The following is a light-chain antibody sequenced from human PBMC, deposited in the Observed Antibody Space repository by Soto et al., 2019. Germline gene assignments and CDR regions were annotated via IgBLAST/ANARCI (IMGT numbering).Light chain of an antibody. CDR3: QQYNNWPIS. CDR1: QSIGSN. V-gene: IGKV3-15*01. Sequence: EIVLTQSPATMSVSPGERATLSCRASQSIGSNLAWYQRKPGQAPRLLISGASTRATGVPARFGGSGSGTEFTLTINSLQSEDFALYFCQQYNNWPISFGQGTRLESK. CDR2: GAS. J-gene: IGKJ5*01.